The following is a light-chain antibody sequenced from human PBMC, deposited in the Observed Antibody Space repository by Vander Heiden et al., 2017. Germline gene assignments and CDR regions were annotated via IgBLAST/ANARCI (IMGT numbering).Light chain of an antibody. CDR1: SSDVGGYNY. J-gene: IGLJ2*01. CDR2: DVT. CDR3: SSYTSNTTLV. V-gene: IGLV2-14*03. Sequence: HSALTQPASVSGSPGQSVTISCTGSSSDVGGYNYVSWYQQYPGRAPRVMIYDVTNRPSGISNRFSGSKSGNTASLTISGLQAEDEADYYCSSYTSNTTLVFGGGTKLTVL.